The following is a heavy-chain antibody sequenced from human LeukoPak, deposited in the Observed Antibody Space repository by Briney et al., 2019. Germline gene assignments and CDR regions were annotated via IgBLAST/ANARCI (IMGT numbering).Heavy chain of an antibody. CDR3: ATDYGGKTRTNDYYYYYMDV. Sequence: ASVKVSCKASGYTFTSYDINWVRQATGQGLEWMGWMNPNNGNTGYAQKFQGRVTMTEDTSTDTAYMELSSLRSEDTAVYYCATDYGGKTRTNDYYYYYMDVWGKGTTVTVSS. D-gene: IGHD4-23*01. CDR2: MNPNNGNT. V-gene: IGHV1-8*01. CDR1: GYTFTSYD. J-gene: IGHJ6*03.